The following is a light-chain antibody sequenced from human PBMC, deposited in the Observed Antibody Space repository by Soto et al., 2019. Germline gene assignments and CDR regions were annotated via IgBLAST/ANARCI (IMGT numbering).Light chain of an antibody. CDR1: QSVSSSY. Sequence: EHVLTQSPGTLSLSPGERATLSCRASQSVSSSYLAWYQQKPGQAPRLLIYGASSRATGIPDRFSGSGSGADFTLTISRREPEDFAVYYCQQYGSSSWTFGQGTKVEIK. CDR2: GAS. V-gene: IGKV3-20*01. J-gene: IGKJ1*01. CDR3: QQYGSSSWT.